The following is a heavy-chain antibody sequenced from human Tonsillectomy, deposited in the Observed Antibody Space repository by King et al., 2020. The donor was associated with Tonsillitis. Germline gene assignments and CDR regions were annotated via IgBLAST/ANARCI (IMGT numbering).Heavy chain of an antibody. Sequence: VQLQESGPGLVKPSETLSLTCTVSGGSISSYYWSWIRQPPGKGLEWIGYISYSGSTNYNPSLKSRVTISVDTSKSQFPLKLSSVTAADTAVYYCARARLGYYMDVWGKGTTVTVSS. CDR2: ISYSGST. D-gene: IGHD3-16*01. V-gene: IGHV4-59*01. CDR1: GGSISSYY. J-gene: IGHJ6*03. CDR3: ARARLGYYMDV.